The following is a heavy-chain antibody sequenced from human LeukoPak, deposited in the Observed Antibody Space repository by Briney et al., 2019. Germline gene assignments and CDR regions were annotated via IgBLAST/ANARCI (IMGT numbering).Heavy chain of an antibody. D-gene: IGHD4/OR15-4a*01. Sequence: GGSLRLSCAASGFTFSSYAMSWVRQAPGKGLEWVSAISGSGGSTYYADSVKGRFTISRDNSKNTPYLQMNSLRAEDTAVYYCARNSGDYYYYGMDVWGQGTTVTVSS. CDR3: ARNSGDYYYYGMDV. CDR1: GFTFSSYA. J-gene: IGHJ6*02. V-gene: IGHV3-23*01. CDR2: ISGSGGST.